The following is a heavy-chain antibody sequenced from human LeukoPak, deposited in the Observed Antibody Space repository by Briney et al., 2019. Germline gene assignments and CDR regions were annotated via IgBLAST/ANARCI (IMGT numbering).Heavy chain of an antibody. CDR3: ARMGDYCSSTSCYRYWFDP. D-gene: IGHD2-2*02. CDR2: IIPIFGTA. Sequence: ASVKVSCKASGGTFSSYAISWVRQAPGQGLEWMGGIIPIFGTANYAQKFQGRVTITADEFTSTAYMELSSLRSEDTTVYYCARMGDYCSSTSCYRYWFDPWGQGTLVTVSS. CDR1: GGTFSSYA. V-gene: IGHV1-69*13. J-gene: IGHJ5*02.